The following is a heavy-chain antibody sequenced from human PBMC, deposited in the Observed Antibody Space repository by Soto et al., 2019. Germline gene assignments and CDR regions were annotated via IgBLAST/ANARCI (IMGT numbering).Heavy chain of an antibody. CDR2: VKHRPKNYDT. J-gene: IGHJ5*02. Sequence: QLVESGGGSVRPGGSLRLSCLASGFSISDYYMDWVRQAPGKGPELVARVKHRPKNYDTEYAASVTGRFIISRDDSQNSVFLQMNRLKAEDTAVYYWVRNAMGWFVPWGQGTLVSVSS. D-gene: IGHD3-16*01. CDR1: GFSISDYY. CDR3: VRNAMGWFVP. V-gene: IGHV3-72*01.